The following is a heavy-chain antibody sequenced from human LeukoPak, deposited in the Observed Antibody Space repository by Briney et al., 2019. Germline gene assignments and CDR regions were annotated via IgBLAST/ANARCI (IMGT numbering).Heavy chain of an antibody. V-gene: IGHV3-23*01. CDR2: ISGSGGSA. Sequence: GGSLRLSCAASGFTFGSYAMSWVRQAPGKGLEWVSAISGSGGSAYYADSVKGRFTISRDNSKNTLYLQMSSLRAEDTAVYYCAKAASSGWDAFDIWGQGTMVTVSS. CDR1: GFTFGSYA. D-gene: IGHD6-19*01. J-gene: IGHJ3*02. CDR3: AKAASSGWDAFDI.